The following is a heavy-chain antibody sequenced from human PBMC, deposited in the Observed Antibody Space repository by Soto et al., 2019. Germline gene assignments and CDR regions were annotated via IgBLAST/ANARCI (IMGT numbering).Heavy chain of an antibody. CDR1: GYTFASYG. J-gene: IGHJ4*02. D-gene: IGHD3-9*01. Sequence: AASVKVSCKASGYTFASYGSSWVRQAPGQGLEWMGWISAYNGNTNYAQKLQGRVTMTTDTSTSTAYMELRSLRSDDTAVYYCATAIPEGILTGYYSFDYWGQGTLVTVSS. CDR2: ISAYNGNT. CDR3: ATAIPEGILTGYYSFDY. V-gene: IGHV1-18*04.